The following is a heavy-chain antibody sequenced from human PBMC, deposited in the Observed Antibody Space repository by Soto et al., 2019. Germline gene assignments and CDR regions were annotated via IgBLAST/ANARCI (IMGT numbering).Heavy chain of an antibody. J-gene: IGHJ4*02. CDR2: INPNSGGT. CDR1: GYTFTGYY. CDR3: ARAHCGGDCYSGVDY. V-gene: IGHV1-2*04. Sequence: QVQLVQSGAEVKKPGASVKVSCKASGYTFTGYYMHWVRQAPGQGLEWMGWINPNSGGTNYAQKFQGWATMTRDTSISRAYMELSRLRSDDTAVYYCARAHCGGDCYSGVDYWGQGTLVTVSS. D-gene: IGHD2-21*02.